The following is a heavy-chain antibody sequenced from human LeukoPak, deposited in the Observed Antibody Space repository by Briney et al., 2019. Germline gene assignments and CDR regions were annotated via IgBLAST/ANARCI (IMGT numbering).Heavy chain of an antibody. J-gene: IGHJ4*02. V-gene: IGHV3-73*01. D-gene: IGHD3-10*01. CDR1: GSTFSGSA. Sequence: PGGSLKLSCAASGSTFSGSAMHWVRQASGKGLEWVGRIRSKANSYVTAYAASVKGRFTISRDDSKNTAYLQMNSLKTEDTAVYYCTRHAPSGPSQFDYWGQGTLVTVSS. CDR3: TRHAPSGPSQFDY. CDR2: IRSKANSYVT.